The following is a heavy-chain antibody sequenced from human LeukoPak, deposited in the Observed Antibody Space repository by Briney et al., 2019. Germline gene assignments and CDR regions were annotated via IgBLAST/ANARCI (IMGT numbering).Heavy chain of an antibody. CDR3: ARSGSTWSEINS. D-gene: IGHD1-26*01. CDR1: GYSITSGHY. Sequence: SETLSLICTVSGYSITSGHYWGWIRQSPGKGLEWIGSIFYGARPDYRPSLKSRVIISMDTSKNQFSLKLRSVTAADTAVYFCARSGSTWSEINSWGQGTLVTVSS. V-gene: IGHV4-38-2*02. CDR2: IFYGARP. J-gene: IGHJ4*02.